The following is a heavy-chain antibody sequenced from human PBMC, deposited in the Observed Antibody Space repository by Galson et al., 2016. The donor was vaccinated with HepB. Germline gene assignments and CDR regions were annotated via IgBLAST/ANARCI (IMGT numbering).Heavy chain of an antibody. CDR3: AKPETRPYDILTGYSHFDY. D-gene: IGHD3-9*01. CDR2: TSYDGSNE. J-gene: IGHJ4*02. CDR1: GFTFSRSD. Sequence: SLRLSCAASGFTFSRSDMYWVRQAPGKGLEWVAVTSYDGSNEYYADSVKGRFTISRDNSKNTRYLQMNSLRAEDTALYYCAKPETRPYDILTGYSHFDYWGQGTLVTVSS. V-gene: IGHV3-30*18.